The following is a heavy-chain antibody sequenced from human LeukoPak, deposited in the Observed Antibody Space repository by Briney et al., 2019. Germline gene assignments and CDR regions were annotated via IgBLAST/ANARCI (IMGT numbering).Heavy chain of an antibody. CDR3: ARDFTGPTDY. J-gene: IGHJ4*02. V-gene: IGHV3-21*01. CDR1: GFTFSSYS. D-gene: IGHD2-8*02. CDR2: ISGSSSYI. Sequence: GGSLRLSCAASGFTFSSYSMNWVRQAPGKGLEWVSSISGSSSYINYADSVKGRFTISRDNAQNSLFLQLNSLRAEDTAVYYCARDFTGPTDYWGQGTLVTVSS.